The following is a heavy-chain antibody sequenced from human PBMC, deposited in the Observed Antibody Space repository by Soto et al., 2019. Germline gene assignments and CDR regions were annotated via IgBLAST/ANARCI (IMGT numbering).Heavy chain of an antibody. D-gene: IGHD3-10*01. CDR2: IFHSGST. CDR3: ARDRYYGSGTYYNFYSGMDV. J-gene: IGHJ6*02. Sequence: TLSLTCTVSGGSINSGDYYWTWVRQPPGKGLEWIGNIFHSGSTYYTPSLQSRVTISLDTSKNHFSLKLSSVTPADTAVYYCARDRYYGSGTYYNFYSGMDVWGQGTTVTVSS. CDR1: GGSINSGDYY. V-gene: IGHV4-30-4*01.